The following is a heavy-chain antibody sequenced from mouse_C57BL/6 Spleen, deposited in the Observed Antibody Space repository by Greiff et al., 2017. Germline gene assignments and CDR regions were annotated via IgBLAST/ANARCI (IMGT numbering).Heavy chain of an antibody. J-gene: IGHJ2*01. CDR2: IHPNSGST. CDR3: ATSSYYSNYDSFDY. V-gene: IGHV1-64*01. CDR1: GYTFTSYW. D-gene: IGHD2-5*01. Sequence: QVQLQQSGAELVKPGASVKLSCKASGYTFTSYWMHWVKQRPGQGLEWIGMIHPNSGSTNYNEKFKSKATLTVDKSSSTAYMQLSSLTSEDSAVYYCATSSYYSNYDSFDYWGQGTTLTVSS.